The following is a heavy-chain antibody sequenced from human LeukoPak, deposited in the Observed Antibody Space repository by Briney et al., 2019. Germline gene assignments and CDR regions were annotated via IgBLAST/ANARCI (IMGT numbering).Heavy chain of an antibody. D-gene: IGHD2-2*01. CDR1: GFPFSTYW. V-gene: IGHV3-74*01. Sequence: GGSLTLSCVASGFPFSTYWKHWVRHARGEGLVWVSRINTDGSSTTYADSVKGRFTISRDNAKNTLYLQMNSVRAEDTAVYYCTRRTSVVPFDYWGQGTLVTVSS. CDR3: TRRTSVVPFDY. J-gene: IGHJ4*02. CDR2: INTDGSST.